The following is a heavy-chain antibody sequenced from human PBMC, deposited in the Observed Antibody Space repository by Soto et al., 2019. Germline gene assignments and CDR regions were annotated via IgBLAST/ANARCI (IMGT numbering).Heavy chain of an antibody. CDR3: AKKDPRGGQLCYFDS. CDR1: GFTFSSYA. D-gene: IGHD3-10*01. CDR2: ISGSGGST. Sequence: EVQLLESGGGLVQPGGSLRLSCAASGFTFSSYAMNWVRQAPGKGLEWVSAISGSGGSTFYADSVKGRFTISRDNSKNTLYMQMNSLRAEDTAVYFCAKKDPRGGQLCYFDSWGQGTLVPGSS. V-gene: IGHV3-23*01. J-gene: IGHJ4*02.